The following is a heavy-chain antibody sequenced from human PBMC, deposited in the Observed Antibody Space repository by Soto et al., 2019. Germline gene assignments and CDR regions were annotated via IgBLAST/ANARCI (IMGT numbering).Heavy chain of an antibody. CDR1: GYTFSEYS. V-gene: IGHV3-48*02. CDR3: VRGGSNYAS. Sequence: EVQLVESGGGLVQPGGSLRLSCAASGYTFSEYSMNWVRQAPGKGLEWVSYFGTSRKYIFYADSVRGRFTISRDDARNSLYLQLNSLRDEDTAVYYCVRGGSNYASWGQGTLVTVSS. J-gene: IGHJ5*02. CDR2: FGTSRKYI. D-gene: IGHD4-4*01.